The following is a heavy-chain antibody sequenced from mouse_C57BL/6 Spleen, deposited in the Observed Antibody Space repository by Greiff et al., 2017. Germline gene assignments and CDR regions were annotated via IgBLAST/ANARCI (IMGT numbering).Heavy chain of an antibody. V-gene: IGHV1-4*01. D-gene: IGHD2-2*01. CDR1: GYTFTSYT. CDR2: INPSSGYT. Sequence: QVQLQQSGAELARPGASVKMSCKASGYTFTSYTLHWVKQRPGQGLEWIGYINPSSGYTKYNQKFKDKATLTADKSSSTAYMQLSSLTSEDSAVYYCAAGYDVGYAMDYWGQGTSVTVSS. CDR3: AAGYDVGYAMDY. J-gene: IGHJ4*01.